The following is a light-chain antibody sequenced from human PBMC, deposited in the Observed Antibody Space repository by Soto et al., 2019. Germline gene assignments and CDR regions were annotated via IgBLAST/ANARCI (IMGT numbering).Light chain of an antibody. CDR2: AAS. CDR3: LQDHNLLS. V-gene: IGKV1-6*01. J-gene: IGKJ4*01. Sequence: IQMTQSPSSLSASVGDRVTITCRASQDVGNDLAWYQQKPGKAPKSLIYAASSLQSGVPPRFSGSGSGTDFTLTISSLQPEDFATYYCLQDHNLLSFGGGTKVELK. CDR1: QDVGND.